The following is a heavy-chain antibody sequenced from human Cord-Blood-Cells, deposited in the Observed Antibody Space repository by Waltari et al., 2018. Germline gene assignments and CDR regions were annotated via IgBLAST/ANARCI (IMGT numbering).Heavy chain of an antibody. Sequence: QLQLQESGSGLVKPSQTLSLTCAVSGGSISNGGYSWSWIRQPPGKGLEWIGYIHHSGXTXYXXXXXXXXXXXXXXXXXXXXXKLSAVTAADTAVYYCARLKSGYSSSWYYFDYWGQGTLVTVSS. CDR1: GGSISNGGYS. V-gene: IGHV4-30-2*01. J-gene: IGHJ4*02. D-gene: IGHD3-10*01. CDR2: IHHSGXT. CDR3: ARLKSGYSSSWYYFDY.